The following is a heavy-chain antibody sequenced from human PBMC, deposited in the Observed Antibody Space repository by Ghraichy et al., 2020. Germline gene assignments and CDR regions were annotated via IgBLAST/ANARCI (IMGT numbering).Heavy chain of an antibody. D-gene: IGHD3-10*01. Sequence: SETLSLTCAVSGGSISSGGYSWSWIRQPPGKGLEWIGYIYHSGSTYYNPSLKSRVTISVDRSKNQFSLKLSSVTAADTAVYYCARGGAYYYGSAPNTFSYWYFDLWGRGTLVTVSS. J-gene: IGHJ2*01. CDR2: IYHSGST. CDR3: ARGGAYYYGSAPNTFSYWYFDL. CDR1: GGSISSGGYS. V-gene: IGHV4-30-2*01.